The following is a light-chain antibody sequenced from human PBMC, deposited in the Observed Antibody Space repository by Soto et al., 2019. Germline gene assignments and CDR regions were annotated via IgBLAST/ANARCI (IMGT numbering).Light chain of an antibody. CDR3: QSYDSSLSGV. J-gene: IGLJ1*01. Sequence: QSVLTHPPSVSWAPGQRGTISCTGSSSNIGAGYDVHWYQQFPGTAPKLLIYGNSNRPSGVPDRFSGSKSGTSASLAITGLQAEDEADYYCQSYDSSLSGVFGSGTKVTVL. CDR1: SSNIGAGYD. CDR2: GNS. V-gene: IGLV1-40*01.